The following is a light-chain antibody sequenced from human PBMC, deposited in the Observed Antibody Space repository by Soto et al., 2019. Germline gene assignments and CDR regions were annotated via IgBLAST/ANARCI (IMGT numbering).Light chain of an antibody. J-gene: IGLJ2*01. CDR1: NSDVGGYNY. CDR2: EVT. Sequence: QSVLTQPPSASGSPGQSVTISCTGPNSDVGGYNYVSWYQHHPGNAPKLMIYEVTKRPSGVPDRFSGSKSGNTASLTVSGLQAEDEADYYCSSYAGSNNLLFGGGTKLTVL. CDR3: SSYAGSNNLL. V-gene: IGLV2-8*01.